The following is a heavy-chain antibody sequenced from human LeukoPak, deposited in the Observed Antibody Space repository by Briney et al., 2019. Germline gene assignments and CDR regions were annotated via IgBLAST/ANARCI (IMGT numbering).Heavy chain of an antibody. CDR2: IKQDGSEK. D-gene: IGHD6-13*01. Sequence: PSGGSLRLSCEASGFTFSTYWMSWVRQAPGKGLEWVANIKQDGSEKYYVDSVKGRFTISRDNAKNSLYLQMNSLRAEDTAMYYRARDSAGNDYWGQGTLVTVSS. CDR1: GFTFSTYW. CDR3: ARDSAGNDY. J-gene: IGHJ4*02. V-gene: IGHV3-7*01.